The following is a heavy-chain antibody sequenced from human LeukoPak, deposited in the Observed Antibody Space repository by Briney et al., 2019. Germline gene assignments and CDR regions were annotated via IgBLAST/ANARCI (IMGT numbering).Heavy chain of an antibody. CDR3: ARELSGSYFDY. V-gene: IGHV3-23*01. CDR1: GFTFTDYA. CDR2: ISASGLMT. J-gene: IGHJ4*02. D-gene: IGHD1-26*01. Sequence: PGGSLRLSCAASGFTFTDYAMTWVRQAPGKGLEWVSSISASGLMTYYADSVKGRFTVSRDNSKNTLYLQMNSLRAEDTAVYYCARELSGSYFDYWGQGTLVTVSS.